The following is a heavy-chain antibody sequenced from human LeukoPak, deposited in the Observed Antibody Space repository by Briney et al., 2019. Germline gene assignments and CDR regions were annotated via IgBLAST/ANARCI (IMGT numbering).Heavy chain of an antibody. CDR2: IYYTGTT. V-gene: IGHV4-59*01. J-gene: IGHJ6*02. CDR1: CGSISNYY. CDR3: ARAYDIDV. Sequence: PSETLSLTCTVSCGSISNYYWSWIRQPPGKALEWIGYIYYTGTTKYNPSLKSRATISLDTSKNQFSLKLTSVTAADTAFFYRARAYDIDVWGQGTSVTVSS.